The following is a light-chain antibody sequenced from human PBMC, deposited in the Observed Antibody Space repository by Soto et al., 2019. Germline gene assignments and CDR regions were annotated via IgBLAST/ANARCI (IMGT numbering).Light chain of an antibody. CDR3: QSYDSSLSGPVV. CDR1: SSNIGAGYD. V-gene: IGLV1-40*01. Sequence: QSVLTQPPSVSGAPGQRVTISCTGSSSNIGAGYDVHWYQQLPGTAPKLLIYGNSNRPSGVPDRFSGSKSGTSASLAITGLGAEDEADYYCQSYDSSLSGPVVFGGGTKLTVL. J-gene: IGLJ2*01. CDR2: GNS.